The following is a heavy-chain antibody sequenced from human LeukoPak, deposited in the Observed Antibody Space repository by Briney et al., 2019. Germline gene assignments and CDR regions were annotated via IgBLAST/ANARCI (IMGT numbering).Heavy chain of an antibody. CDR3: AKGGRITSFGVVIGTFDY. Sequence: GGSLRLSCAASGFTFSSYAMSWVRQAPGKGLEWVSAISGSGGSTYYADSVKGRFTISRDNSKNTLYLQMNSLRAEDTAVYYCAKGGRITSFGVVIGTFDYWGQGTLVTVSS. J-gene: IGHJ4*02. V-gene: IGHV3-23*01. D-gene: IGHD3-3*01. CDR2: ISGSGGST. CDR1: GFTFSSYA.